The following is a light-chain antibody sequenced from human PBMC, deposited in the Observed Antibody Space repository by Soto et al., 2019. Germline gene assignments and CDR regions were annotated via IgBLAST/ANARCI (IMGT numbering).Light chain of an antibody. Sequence: DIQMTQSPSTLSGSVGDRVTMTCRASQTISSWLAWYQQKPGIPPKLLIYDVSALIRGVPSRFSGSGSGTDFTLTISSLQPEDFASYYCLQDYNYPRTFGQGTKVDI. CDR1: QTISSW. J-gene: IGKJ1*01. V-gene: IGKV1-5*01. CDR2: DVS. CDR3: LQDYNYPRT.